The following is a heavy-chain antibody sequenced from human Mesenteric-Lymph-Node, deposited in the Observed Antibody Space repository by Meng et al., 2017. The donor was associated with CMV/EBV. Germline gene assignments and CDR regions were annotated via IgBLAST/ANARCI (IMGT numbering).Heavy chain of an antibody. CDR2: ISWNTNSI. D-gene: IGHD5-24*01. V-gene: IGHV3-9*01. CDR3: VKGVDGYNFWYFDL. CDR1: GFRFDDFA. J-gene: IGHJ2*01. Sequence: SLKISCEVSGFRFDDFAMHWVRQRPGKGLEWVSGISWNTNSIDYAHSVRGRFTISRDNTKDSLFLQMNSLRSEDTAQYFCVKGVDGYNFWYFDLWGRGTLVTVSS.